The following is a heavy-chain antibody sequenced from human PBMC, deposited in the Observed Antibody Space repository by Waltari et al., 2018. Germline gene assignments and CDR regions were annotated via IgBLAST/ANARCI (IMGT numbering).Heavy chain of an antibody. CDR3: ARGGVLIAARRRFDY. J-gene: IGHJ4*02. CDR1: GGSFSGYY. CDR2: INHSGST. V-gene: IGHV4-34*01. D-gene: IGHD6-6*01. Sequence: QVQLQQWGAGLLKPSETLSLTCAVYGGSFSGYYWSWIRQPPGKGLEWIGEINHSGSTNYNPSLKSRVTISVDTSKNQFSLKLSSVTAADTAVYYCARGGVLIAARRRFDYWGQGTLVTVSS.